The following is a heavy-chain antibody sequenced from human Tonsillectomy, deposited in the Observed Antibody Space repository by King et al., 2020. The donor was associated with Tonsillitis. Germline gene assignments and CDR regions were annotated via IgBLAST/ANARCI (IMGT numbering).Heavy chain of an antibody. CDR2: ISSSSSYI. J-gene: IGHJ4*02. CDR1: GVTFSSYS. CDR3: AGRGAIRSLLY. V-gene: IGHV3-21*01. Sequence: QLVQSGGGLVKPGGSLRLSCAASGVTFSSYSMNWVRQAPGKGLEWVSSISSSSSYIYYAESVKGRFTISRDNAKNSLYLQMNSLSAEATAVYYCAGRGAIRSLLYWGQGTLVTVSS. D-gene: IGHD3-16*02.